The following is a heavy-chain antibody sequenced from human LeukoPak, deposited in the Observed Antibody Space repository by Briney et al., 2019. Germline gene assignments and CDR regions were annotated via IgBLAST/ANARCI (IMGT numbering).Heavy chain of an antibody. J-gene: IGHJ6*03. V-gene: IGHV4-61*10. CDR1: GGSISSGSYY. Sequence: SETLSLTCTVSGGSISSGSYYWSWIRQPAGKGLEWIGYIYYSGSTNYNPSLKSRVTISVDTSKNQFSLKLSSVTAADTAVYYCAREDIMITFGGVNDYYMDVWGKGTTVTVSS. D-gene: IGHD3-16*01. CDR3: AREDIMITFGGVNDYYMDV. CDR2: IYYSGST.